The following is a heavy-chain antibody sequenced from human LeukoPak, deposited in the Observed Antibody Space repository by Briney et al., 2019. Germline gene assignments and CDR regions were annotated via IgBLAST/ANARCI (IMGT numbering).Heavy chain of an antibody. D-gene: IGHD1-26*01. CDR1: GGSISSYY. CDR3: ARDTGSFPHVSFDI. CDR2: IYYSGST. J-gene: IGHJ3*02. Sequence: PSETLSLTCTVSGGSISSYYWSWIRQPPGKGLEWIEYIYYSGSTNYNPSLKSRVTISVDTSKNQFSLKLSSVTAADAAVYYCARDTGSFPHVSFDIWGQGTMVTVSS. V-gene: IGHV4-59*01.